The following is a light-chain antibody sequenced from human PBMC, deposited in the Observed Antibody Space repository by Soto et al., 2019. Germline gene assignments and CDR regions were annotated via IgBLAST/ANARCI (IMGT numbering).Light chain of an antibody. V-gene: IGLV2-14*03. Sequence: QCALTQPASVSGSPGQSITISCTGTSNDVGAYNYVSWYQHHPGKVPKLLIYDVTSRPSGVSDRFSGSKSGNTASLTISGLQAEDEADYYCCSYSRTSPYVFGTGTKVTVL. CDR2: DVT. CDR3: CSYSRTSPYV. J-gene: IGLJ1*01. CDR1: SNDVGAYNY.